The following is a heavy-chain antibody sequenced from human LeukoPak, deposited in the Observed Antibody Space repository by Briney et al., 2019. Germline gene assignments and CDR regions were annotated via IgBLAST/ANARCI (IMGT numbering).Heavy chain of an antibody. J-gene: IGHJ4*02. CDR2: IRFDGNER. D-gene: IGHD2-15*01. CDR3: AKEAEGRRAAFEY. Sequence: GGSLRLSCAASGIIFSTSYMHWVRQAPGEGREWVAFIRFDGNERYYAYSVKGRFIISRDNSKNTLYLQMSSLRAEDTAVYYCAKEAEGRRAAFEYWGQGSLVTVSS. CDR1: GIIFSTSY. V-gene: IGHV3-30*02.